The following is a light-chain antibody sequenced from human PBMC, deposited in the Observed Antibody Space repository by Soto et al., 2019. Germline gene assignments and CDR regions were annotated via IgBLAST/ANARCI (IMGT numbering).Light chain of an antibody. Sequence: ELVLPQSPATLSLSPGEITTLSCRASQSVSIYLSWYQLNHGQAPRLLLYDSSNSATGIPARFRGSGSGTDFTLTISSLEHDVFAFYCCQQRSNWPPYTFGQGTKLEIQ. CDR2: DSS. CDR3: QQRSNWPPYT. V-gene: IGKV3-11*01. J-gene: IGKJ2*01. CDR1: QSVSIY.